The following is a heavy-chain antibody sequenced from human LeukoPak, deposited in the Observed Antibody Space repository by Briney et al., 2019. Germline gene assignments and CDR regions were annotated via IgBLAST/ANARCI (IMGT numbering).Heavy chain of an antibody. V-gene: IGHV1-18*01. J-gene: IGHJ5*02. Sequence: ASVKVPCKASGYTFTSYGISWVRQAPGQGLEWMGWISAYNGNTNYAQKLQGRVTMTTDTSTSTAYMELRSLRSDDTAVYYCARGNLYYYDSSGYHNWFDPWGQGTLVTVSS. CDR1: GYTFTSYG. D-gene: IGHD3-22*01. CDR3: ARGNLYYYDSSGYHNWFDP. CDR2: ISAYNGNT.